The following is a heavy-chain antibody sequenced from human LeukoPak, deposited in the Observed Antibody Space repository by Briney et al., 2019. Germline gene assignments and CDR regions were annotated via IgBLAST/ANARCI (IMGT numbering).Heavy chain of an antibody. Sequence: GGSLRLSCAASGVTFRNAWMNWVRQAPGKGLEWVGRIKSKTDGGTTDYAAPVKGRFTVSRDDSKNTLYLQMNSLKSEDTAVYYCTTATAKSGSSWGGFDYWGRGTLVTVSS. CDR2: IKSKTDGGTT. CDR1: GVTFRNAW. V-gene: IGHV3-15*01. D-gene: IGHD1-26*01. J-gene: IGHJ4*02. CDR3: TTATAKSGSSWGGFDY.